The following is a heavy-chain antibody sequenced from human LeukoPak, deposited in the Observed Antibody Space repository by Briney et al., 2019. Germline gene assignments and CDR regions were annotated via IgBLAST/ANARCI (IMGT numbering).Heavy chain of an antibody. D-gene: IGHD3-10*01. CDR3: ARDPGVIGRLWFSAFDY. J-gene: IGHJ4*02. CDR1: GGTFSSYA. CDR2: IIPIFGTA. Sequence: SVKVSCKASGGTFSSYAISWVRQAPGQGLEWMGRIIPIFGTANYAQKFQGRVTITTDESTSTAYMELSSLRSEDTAVYYCARDPGVIGRLWFSAFDYWGQGTLVTVSS. V-gene: IGHV1-69*05.